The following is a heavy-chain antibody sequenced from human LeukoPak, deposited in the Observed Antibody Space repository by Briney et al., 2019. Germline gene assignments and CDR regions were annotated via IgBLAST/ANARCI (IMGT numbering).Heavy chain of an antibody. CDR2: ISSSGSAI. CDR3: ASKGGFDD. CDR1: GFSFSSYE. J-gene: IGHJ4*02. D-gene: IGHD2-15*01. V-gene: IGHV3-48*03. Sequence: PGGSLRLSCAASGFSFSSYEMNWVRQAPGKGLEWVSYISSSGSAIFYADSVKDRFTISRDNAKNSLFLQMNSLRAEDTAFYYCASKGGFDDWGQGTLVTVSS.